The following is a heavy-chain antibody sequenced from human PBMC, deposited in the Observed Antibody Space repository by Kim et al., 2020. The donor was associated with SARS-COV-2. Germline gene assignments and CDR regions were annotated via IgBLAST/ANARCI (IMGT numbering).Heavy chain of an antibody. CDR3: ATEIGYCSSTSCFRRDY. D-gene: IGHD2-2*01. CDR2: IYYSGST. J-gene: IGHJ4*02. Sequence: SETLSLTCTVSGGSVSSGSYYWSWIRQPPGKGLEWIGYIYYSGSTNYNPSLKSRVTISVDTSKNQFSLKLSSVTAADTAVYYCATEIGYCSSTSCFRRDYWGQGTLVTVSS. CDR1: GGSVSSGSYY. V-gene: IGHV4-61*01.